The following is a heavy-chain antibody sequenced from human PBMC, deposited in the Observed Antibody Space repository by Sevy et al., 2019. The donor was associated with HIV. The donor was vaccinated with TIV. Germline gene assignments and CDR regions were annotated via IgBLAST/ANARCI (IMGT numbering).Heavy chain of an antibody. CDR1: GGSISSYY. CDR2: IYTSGST. J-gene: IGHJ6*03. D-gene: IGHD3-10*01. V-gene: IGHV4-4*07. CDR3: ARAYGSGSYFLGAGGYYYMDV. Sequence: SETLSLTCTVSGGSISSYYWSWIRQPAGKGLEWIGRIYTSGSTNYNPSLKSRVTMSVDTSKNQFSLKLGSVTAADTALYYCARAYGSGSYFLGAGGYYYMDVWGKGTTVTVSS.